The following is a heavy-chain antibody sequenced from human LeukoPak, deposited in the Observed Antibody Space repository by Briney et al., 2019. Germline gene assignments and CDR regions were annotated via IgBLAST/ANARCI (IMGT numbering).Heavy chain of an antibody. CDR1: GYSFTGYY. CDR2: ISPNSGDT. J-gene: IGHJ4*02. Sequence: ASVKVSCKASGYSFTGYYMHWVRQAPGQGLEWMGWISPNSGDTNYAQKFQGRVTMTRDASISTAYMEVSGLRSDDTAVYYCARDGNLDYWGQGTLVTVSS. CDR3: ARDGNLDY. V-gene: IGHV1-2*02.